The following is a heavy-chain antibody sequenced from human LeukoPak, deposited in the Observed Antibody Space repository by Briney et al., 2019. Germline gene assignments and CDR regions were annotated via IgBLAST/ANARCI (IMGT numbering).Heavy chain of an antibody. Sequence: GGSLRLSCAASGFTFNAYSMNWVRQGPGKGLEWVSTIDFSGDYIYYADSLKGRFTISRDNSKNTLFLQMNSLRAEDTAVYYCAKRRGLELLYYYYMDVWGKGTTVTVSS. CDR1: GFTFNAYS. CDR2: IDFSGDYI. J-gene: IGHJ6*03. CDR3: AKRRGLELLYYYYMDV. V-gene: IGHV3-23*01. D-gene: IGHD1-7*01.